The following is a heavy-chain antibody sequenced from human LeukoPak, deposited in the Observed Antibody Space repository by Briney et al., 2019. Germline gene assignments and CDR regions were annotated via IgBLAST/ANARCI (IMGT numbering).Heavy chain of an antibody. D-gene: IGHD3-10*01. CDR3: ARLQRPRITLVRGVMNYFDY. CDR1: GGSTTGNSYR. V-gene: IGHV4-39*01. Sequence: PSGPPPPPAPCPGGSTTGNSYRLGWGRPPPREGLGLVWRIFFSGNTYYNPSLKSRVTISVDTSKNQFSLKLSSVTAADTAVYYCARLQRPRITLVRGVMNYFDYWGQGTLVTVSS. CDR2: IFFSGNT. J-gene: IGHJ4*02.